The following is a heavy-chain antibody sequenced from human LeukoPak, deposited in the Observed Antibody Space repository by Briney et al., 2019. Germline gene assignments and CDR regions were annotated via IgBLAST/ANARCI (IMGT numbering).Heavy chain of an antibody. Sequence: PGGSLRLSCAASGFTFSIYAMGWVRQAPGEGLEWVSTISATGDSTYYADSVKGRLTISRDNSKSTLSLQMSSVRADDTAVYYCVKGGWGTVLDYWGQGTLVTVSS. CDR3: VKGGWGTVLDY. CDR1: GFTFSIYA. D-gene: IGHD3-10*01. J-gene: IGHJ4*02. V-gene: IGHV3-23*01. CDR2: ISATGDST.